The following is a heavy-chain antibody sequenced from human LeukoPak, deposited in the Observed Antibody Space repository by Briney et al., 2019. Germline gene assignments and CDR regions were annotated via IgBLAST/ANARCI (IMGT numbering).Heavy chain of an antibody. D-gene: IGHD6-13*01. CDR1: GYTFTSYY. V-gene: IGHV1-46*03. J-gene: IGHJ4*02. CDR2: INPSGGST. Sequence: ASVKVSCKASGYTFTSYYMHWVRQAPGQGLEWMGIINPSGGSTSYAQKFQGRVTMTRDTSTSTVYMELGSLRSEDTAVYYCAREGLAIAAAGPYFDYWGQGTLVTVSS. CDR3: AREGLAIAAAGPYFDY.